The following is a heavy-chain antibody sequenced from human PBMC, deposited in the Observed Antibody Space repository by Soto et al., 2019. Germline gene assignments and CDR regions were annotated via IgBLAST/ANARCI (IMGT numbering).Heavy chain of an antibody. V-gene: IGHV4-34*01. CDR3: ASPIAAHDMDY. CDR1: GGSFSGYY. CDR2: INHSGST. D-gene: IGHD6-13*01. Sequence: QVQLQQWGAGLLKPSETLSLTCAVYGGSFSGYYWSWIRQPPGKGLEWIGEINHSGSTNYNPSLKSRVTIAVDTSKNQFSLKLSSGTAADTAVYDCASPIAAHDMDYWGQGTLVTVSS. J-gene: IGHJ4*02.